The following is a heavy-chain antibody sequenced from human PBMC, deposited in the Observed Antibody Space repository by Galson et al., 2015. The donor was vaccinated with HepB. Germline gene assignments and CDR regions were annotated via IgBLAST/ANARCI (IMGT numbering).Heavy chain of an antibody. CDR3: ARAGAVD. CDR1: GLTFSVHA. V-gene: IGHV3-30-3*01. Sequence: SLRLSCADSGLTFSVHAMHWVRQTPGKGLEWVAIISYDGSNKYYADSVKGRFSISRDNSKNTLYLQMSSMRAEDTAVYYCARAGAVDWGQGTLVTASS. J-gene: IGHJ4*02. D-gene: IGHD6-19*01. CDR2: ISYDGSNK.